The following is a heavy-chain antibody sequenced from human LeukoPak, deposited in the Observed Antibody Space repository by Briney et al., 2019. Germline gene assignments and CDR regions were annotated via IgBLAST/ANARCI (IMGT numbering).Heavy chain of an antibody. V-gene: IGHV4-59*01. Sequence: KSSETLSLTCTVSGGSISSYYWSWVRQPPGKGLERIGFVYYTGSTNYSPSLKSRVTISVDTSKNQFSLKLRSVTAADTAVYYCAREVGYYGSGSSPDYWGQGTLVTVSS. CDR2: VYYTGST. J-gene: IGHJ4*02. D-gene: IGHD3-10*01. CDR1: GGSISSYY. CDR3: AREVGYYGSGSSPDY.